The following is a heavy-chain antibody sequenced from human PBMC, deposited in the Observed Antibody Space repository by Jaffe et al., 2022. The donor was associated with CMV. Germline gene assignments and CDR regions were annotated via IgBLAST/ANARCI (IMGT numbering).Heavy chain of an antibody. CDR1: GYTFTSYD. CDR3: ARGLLEQQLEPPYYYYGMDV. J-gene: IGHJ6*02. CDR2: MNPNSGNT. Sequence: QVQLVQSGAEVKKPGASVKVSCKASGYTFTSYDINWVRQATGQGLEWMGWMNPNSGNTGYAQKFQGRVTMTRNTSISTAYMELSSLRSEDTAVYYCARGLLEQQLEPPYYYYGMDVWGQGTTVTVSS. V-gene: IGHV1-8*01. D-gene: IGHD6-13*01.